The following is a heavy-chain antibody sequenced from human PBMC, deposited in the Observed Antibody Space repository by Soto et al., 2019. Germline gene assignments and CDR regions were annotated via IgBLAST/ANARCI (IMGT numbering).Heavy chain of an antibody. CDR1: GFTFNIYA. D-gene: IGHD3-22*01. V-gene: IGHV3-23*01. CDR2: ISGSGGGT. CDR3: ARFYYDSSGYLPSPYYYYYGMDV. Sequence: GSLRLSCAASGFTFNIYAMSWVRQAPGKGLEWVSAISGSGGGTYYADSVKGRFTISRDNSKNTLYLQMNSLRAEDTAVYYCARFYYDSSGYLPSPYYYYYGMDVWGQGTTVTVSS. J-gene: IGHJ6*02.